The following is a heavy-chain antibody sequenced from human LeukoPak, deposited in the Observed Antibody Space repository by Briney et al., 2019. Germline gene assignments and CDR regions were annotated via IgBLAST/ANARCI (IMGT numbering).Heavy chain of an antibody. D-gene: IGHD3/OR15-3a*01. CDR3: AKWGPYDFLTGRKN. Sequence: GGSLRLSCAASGFTSSNYWMTWVRQAPGKGLEWVANIKPDESEKYYVGSVKGRFTISRDNAKNPLYLQMNSLRAEDTAVYYCAKWGPYDFLTGRKNWGQGTLVTVSS. CDR2: IKPDESEK. CDR1: GFTSSNYW. V-gene: IGHV3-7*03. J-gene: IGHJ4*02.